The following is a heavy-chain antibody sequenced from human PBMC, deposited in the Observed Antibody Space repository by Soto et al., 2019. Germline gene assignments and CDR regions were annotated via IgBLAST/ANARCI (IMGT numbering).Heavy chain of an antibody. Sequence: QLQLQESGSGLVKPSQTLSLTCAVSGGSISSGGYSWSWIRQPPGKGLEWIGYIYHSGSTYYNPSLKSRVTISVDRSKNQCSLKLSSVTAADTAVYYCARGVRCSSTSCYSYNWFDPWGQGTLVTVSS. V-gene: IGHV4-30-2*01. CDR1: GGSISSGGYS. CDR3: ARGVRCSSTSCYSYNWFDP. J-gene: IGHJ5*02. CDR2: IYHSGST. D-gene: IGHD2-2*02.